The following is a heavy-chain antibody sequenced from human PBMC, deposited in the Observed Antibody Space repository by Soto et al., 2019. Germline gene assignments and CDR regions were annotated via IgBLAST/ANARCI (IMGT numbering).Heavy chain of an antibody. D-gene: IGHD3-3*01. CDR3: ARGRVLRVLEWSLNWFDP. CDR2: INPNSGGT. CDR1: GYTFTGYY. Sequence: QVQLVQSGAEVKKPGASVKVSCKASGYTFTGYYMHWVRQAPGQGLEWMGWINPNSGGTNYAQKFQGRVTMTRDTSISTAYMELSRLRSDDTAVYYCARGRVLRVLEWSLNWFDPWGQGTPVTVSS. J-gene: IGHJ5*02. V-gene: IGHV1-2*02.